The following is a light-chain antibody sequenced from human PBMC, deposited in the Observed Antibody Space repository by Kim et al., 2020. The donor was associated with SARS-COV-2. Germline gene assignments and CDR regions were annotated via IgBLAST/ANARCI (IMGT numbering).Light chain of an antibody. J-gene: IGLJ3*02. V-gene: IGLV1-47*01. CDR2: KSD. CDR1: SSNIGSHN. Sequence: GQRVTISCSGGSSNIGSHNVYWYQQLPGMAPKLLIYKSDQRPSGVPDRCSGSKSDTSASLAISGLRSDDEADYHCAAWDDSLSGWMFGGGTQLTVL. CDR3: AAWDDSLSGWM.